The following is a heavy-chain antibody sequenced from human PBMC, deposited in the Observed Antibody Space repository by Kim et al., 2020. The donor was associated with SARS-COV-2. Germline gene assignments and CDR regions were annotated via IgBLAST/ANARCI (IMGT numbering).Heavy chain of an antibody. J-gene: IGHJ4*02. Sequence: SETLSLTCAVYGGSFSGYYWSWIRQPPGKGLEWIGEINHSGSTNYNPSLKSRVTISVDTSKNQFSLKLSYVTAADTAVYYCARGNDSSCYYRYFDYWGQGTLVTVSS. CDR2: INHSGST. V-gene: IGHV4-34*01. CDR1: GGSFSGYY. D-gene: IGHD3-22*01. CDR3: ARGNDSSCYYRYFDY.